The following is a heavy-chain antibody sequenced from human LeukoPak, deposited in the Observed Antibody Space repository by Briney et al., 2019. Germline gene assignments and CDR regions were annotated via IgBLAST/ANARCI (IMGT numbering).Heavy chain of an antibody. CDR3: ATAHCSTTSCYKLDY. CDR1: GFSFSSYA. J-gene: IGHJ4*02. CDR2: LSGSGGSA. V-gene: IGHV3-23*01. D-gene: IGHD2-2*02. Sequence: GGSLRLSCAASGFSFSSYAMSWVRQAPGKGLEWVSILSGSGGSAYYADSVKGQFTISRDNSKNTLYLQMDSLRAEDTAVYYCATAHCSTTSCYKLDYWGQGTLVTVSS.